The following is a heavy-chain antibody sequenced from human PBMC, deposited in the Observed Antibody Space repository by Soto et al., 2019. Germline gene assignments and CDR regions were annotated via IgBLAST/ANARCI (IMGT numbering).Heavy chain of an antibody. V-gene: IGHV1-18*01. J-gene: IGHJ5*02. CDR3: ARGAVVVPAARNWFDP. CDR2: ISAYNGNT. Sequence: GASVKVSCKASGYTFTSYGISRVRQAPGQGLEWMGWISAYNGNTNYAQKLQGRVTMTTDTSTSTAYMELRSLRSDDTAVYYCARGAVVVPAARNWFDPWGQGTLVTAPQ. D-gene: IGHD2-2*01. CDR1: GYTFTSYG.